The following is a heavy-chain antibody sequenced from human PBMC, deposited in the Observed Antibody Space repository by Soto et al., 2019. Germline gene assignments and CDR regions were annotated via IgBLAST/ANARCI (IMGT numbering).Heavy chain of an antibody. Sequence: GLDLEWLALIYWDDDKRYSPSLKSRLTITKDTSKNQVVLTMTNMDPVDTATYYCAHRRGTTGLNWGQGTLVTVSS. CDR2: IYWDDDK. J-gene: IGHJ4*02. CDR3: AHRRGTTGLN. V-gene: IGHV2-5*02. D-gene: IGHD4-17*01.